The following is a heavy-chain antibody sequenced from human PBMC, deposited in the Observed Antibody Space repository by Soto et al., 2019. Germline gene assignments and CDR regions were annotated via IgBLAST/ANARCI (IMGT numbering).Heavy chain of an antibody. D-gene: IGHD6-13*01. CDR3: ATSSTWGWAAYQFAMDV. Sequence: QVQLVQSEAEVKKPGASEKVSCRASGYSFTHYAIHWVRQAPGQRLEWMGWINAGNGNTKYSQTFQSRVSFTRDTSANAIYMERSSLTFEDTAVYFCATSSTWGWAAYQFAMDVWGQGTTVTVSS. V-gene: IGHV1-3*01. CDR1: GYSFTHYA. CDR2: INAGNGNT. J-gene: IGHJ6*02.